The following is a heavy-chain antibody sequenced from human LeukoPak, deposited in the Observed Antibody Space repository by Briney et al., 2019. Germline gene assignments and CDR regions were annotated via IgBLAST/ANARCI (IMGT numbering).Heavy chain of an antibody. D-gene: IGHD4-17*01. V-gene: IGHV3-23*01. CDR1: GFTFSSHA. CDR2: ILGSGSST. CDR3: AKAKYDYGDPVGWFDP. J-gene: IGHJ5*02. Sequence: GGPLRLSCAASGFTFSSHALRWVRQAPGKGLEWVSAILGSGSSTYYADSVRGRFTISRDNSKNTLYLQMNSLRAEDTAVYYCAKAKYDYGDPVGWFDPWGQGTLVTVSS.